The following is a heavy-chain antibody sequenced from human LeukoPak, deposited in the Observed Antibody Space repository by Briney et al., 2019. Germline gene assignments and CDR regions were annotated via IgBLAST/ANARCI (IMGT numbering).Heavy chain of an antibody. CDR3: VGLVRQTYFYSTF. J-gene: IGHJ4*02. CDR2: IKEDGSQK. V-gene: IGHV3-7*01. D-gene: IGHD3-9*01. Sequence: GGSLRLSCVASGFSFSTYWTNWVRQAPGKGLEWVANIKEDGSQKYYVDSVNGRFTISRDNAKNSLYLQMNTLRDEDTAVYYCVGLVRQTYFYSTFWGQGVLVTVSS. CDR1: GFSFSTYW.